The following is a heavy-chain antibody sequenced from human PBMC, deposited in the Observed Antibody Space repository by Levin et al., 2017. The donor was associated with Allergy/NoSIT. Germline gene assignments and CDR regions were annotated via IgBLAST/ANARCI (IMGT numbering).Heavy chain of an antibody. CDR3: ARLGVGASFDY. CDR1: GFSFNSAE. V-gene: IGHV3-48*03. CDR2: ISGPTTTI. J-gene: IGHJ4*02. Sequence: GGSLRLSCAASGFSFNSAEMTWFRQAPGKGLEWVSYISGPTTTIYYADSVKGRFTISRENAKGALYLQMNSLRVEDTAIYYCARLGVGASFDYWGQGVPVTVPS. D-gene: IGHD1-26*01.